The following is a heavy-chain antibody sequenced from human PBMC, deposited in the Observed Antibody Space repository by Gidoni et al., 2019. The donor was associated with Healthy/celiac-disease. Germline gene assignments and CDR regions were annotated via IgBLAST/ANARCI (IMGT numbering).Heavy chain of an antibody. J-gene: IGHJ5*02. CDR1: GYSFTSYW. Sequence: EVQLVQSGAEVKQRGESLRSSCKGSGYSFTSYWISWVRQMPGKGLEWMGRIDPSDSYPNYSPSFQGHVTISADKSISTAYLQWSSLKASDTAMYYCARSERITMVRGVILWFDPWGQGTLVTVSS. CDR2: IDPSDSYP. CDR3: ARSERITMVRGVILWFDP. V-gene: IGHV5-10-1*01. D-gene: IGHD3-10*01.